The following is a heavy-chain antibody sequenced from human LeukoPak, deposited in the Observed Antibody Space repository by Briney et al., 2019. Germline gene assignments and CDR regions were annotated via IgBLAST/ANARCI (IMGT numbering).Heavy chain of an antibody. CDR2: INSDGSST. Sequence: GGSLRLSCAASGVTFSSYWMHWVRQAPGKGLVWVSRINSDGSSTSYADSVKGRFTISRGNAKNTLYLQMNSLRAEDTAVYYCARDRGVRGVDYWGQGTLVTVSS. CDR3: ARDRGVRGVDY. V-gene: IGHV3-74*01. CDR1: GVTFSSYW. J-gene: IGHJ4*02. D-gene: IGHD3-10*01.